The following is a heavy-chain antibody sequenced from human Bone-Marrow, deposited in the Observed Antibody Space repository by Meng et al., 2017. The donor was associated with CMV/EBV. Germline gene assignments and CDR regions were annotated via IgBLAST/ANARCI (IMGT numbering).Heavy chain of an antibody. J-gene: IGHJ4*02. CDR1: GYTFPAYY. Sequence: CKASGYTFPAYYIHWVRQAPGQKLEWMGWINPHSGDTNYAQSFQGRVTMTRDTSISAAYMELTRLRSDDTAMYYCARDMYPYYYFASWGQGTLVTVSS. V-gene: IGHV1-2*02. D-gene: IGHD2-21*01. CDR2: INPHSGDT. CDR3: ARDMYPYYYFAS.